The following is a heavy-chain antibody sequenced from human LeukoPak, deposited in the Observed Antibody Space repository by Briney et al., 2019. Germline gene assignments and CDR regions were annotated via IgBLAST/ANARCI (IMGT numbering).Heavy chain of an antibody. V-gene: IGHV4-61*08. CDR1: GVSISSGDYY. Sequence: SETLSLTCTVSGVSISSGDYYWSWIRQPRGKGLEWIGYIYYSGTTNYNPSLKSRVTMSVDTSKNQFSLKLKSVTAADTAVYYCARDHYDHYGDYVFDYWGQGTLVTVSS. D-gene: IGHD4-17*01. CDR3: ARDHYDHYGDYVFDY. CDR2: IYYSGTT. J-gene: IGHJ4*02.